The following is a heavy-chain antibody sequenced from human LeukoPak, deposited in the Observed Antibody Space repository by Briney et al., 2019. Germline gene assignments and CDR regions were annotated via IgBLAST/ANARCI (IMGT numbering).Heavy chain of an antibody. V-gene: IGHV1-69*01. CDR3: AREGRAGPTVLLDY. Sequence: SVKVSCKASGGTFSSYAISWVRQAPGQGLEWMGGIIPIFGTANYAQKFQGRVTITADESTSTAYMELSSLRSEDTAVYYCAREGRAGPTVLLDYWGRGTLVTVSS. CDR1: GGTFSSYA. CDR2: IIPIFGTA. J-gene: IGHJ4*02. D-gene: IGHD1-7*01.